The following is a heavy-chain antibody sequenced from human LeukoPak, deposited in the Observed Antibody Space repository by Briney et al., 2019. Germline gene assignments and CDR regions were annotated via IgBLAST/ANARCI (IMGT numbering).Heavy chain of an antibody. CDR3: ARYSLNDVVSALDY. CDR2: INPNSGAT. D-gene: IGHD1-1*01. Sequence: ASVKVSCKASGYTLRADYIRCVRQAPGQGLEWMGGINPNSGATHYAQTFKAAVTMTRDTPISTFYVEVGRLRSADTAVYFCARYSLNDVVSALDYWGPGTLVTVSS. V-gene: IGHV1-2*02. CDR1: GYTLRADY. J-gene: IGHJ4*02.